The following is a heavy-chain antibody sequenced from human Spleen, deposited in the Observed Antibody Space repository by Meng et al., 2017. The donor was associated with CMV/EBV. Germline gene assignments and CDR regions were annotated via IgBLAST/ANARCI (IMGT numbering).Heavy chain of an antibody. J-gene: IGHJ4*02. CDR3: ASNGGLAGRLLYY. Sequence: GESLKISCGASQITFSDYYMSWIRQAPGKGLEWVSYISSGGSTIYYADSVKGRFTISRDNGKNSVYLQMNSLRAEDTAVYYCASNGGLAGRLLYYWGRGTLVTVSS. D-gene: IGHD2-15*01. CDR1: QITFSDYY. CDR2: ISSGGSTI. V-gene: IGHV3-11*04.